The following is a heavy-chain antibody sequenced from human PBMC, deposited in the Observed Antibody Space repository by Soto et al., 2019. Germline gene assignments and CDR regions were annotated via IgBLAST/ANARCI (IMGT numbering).Heavy chain of an antibody. CDR2: IYFSGST. CDR3: ARQEAVAGTPFDS. Sequence: QVHLQESGPGLVKPSETLSLTCTVSGGSIGGYYWNWIRQPPGKGLEWLGYIYFSGSTHYNPSLKTRLTISLDTSKKQFSLNPRSVTAADTAVYYCARQEAVAGTPFDSWGQGTLVSVSS. V-gene: IGHV4-59*01. J-gene: IGHJ4*02. CDR1: GGSIGGYY. D-gene: IGHD6-19*01.